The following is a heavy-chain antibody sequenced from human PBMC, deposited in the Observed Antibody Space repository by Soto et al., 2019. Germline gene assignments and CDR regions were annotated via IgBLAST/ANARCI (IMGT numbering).Heavy chain of an antibody. CDR3: ARPYCTNGVCYKYYFDY. V-gene: IGHV1-46*01. Sequence: ASVKVSCKASGYTFTSYYMHWVRQAPGQGLEWMGIINPSGGSTSYAQKFQGRVTMTRDTSTSTVYMELSSLRSEDTAVYYCARPYCTNGVCYKYYFDYWGQGTLVTVSS. CDR2: INPSGGST. CDR1: GYTFTSYY. J-gene: IGHJ4*02. D-gene: IGHD2-8*01.